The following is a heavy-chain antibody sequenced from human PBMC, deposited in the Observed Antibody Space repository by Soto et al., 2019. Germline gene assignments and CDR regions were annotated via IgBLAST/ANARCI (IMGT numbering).Heavy chain of an antibody. Sequence: GGSLRLSCTTSGFTFGAYALSWFRQAPGKGLEWVGFSRSKGYGGTTEFAASVRGRFTISRDDSNSIAYLQMNSLKTEDTAVYYCTRGMYTAYETAPLFFDFWGQGTL. V-gene: IGHV3-49*03. CDR2: SRSKGYGGTT. CDR1: GFTFGAYA. J-gene: IGHJ4*02. D-gene: IGHD5-12*01. CDR3: TRGMYTAYETAPLFFDF.